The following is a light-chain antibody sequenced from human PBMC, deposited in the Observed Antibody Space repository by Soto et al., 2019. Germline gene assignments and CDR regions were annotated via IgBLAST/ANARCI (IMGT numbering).Light chain of an antibody. CDR2: LNSDGSH. J-gene: IGLJ1*01. V-gene: IGLV4-69*01. CDR1: SGHSSYA. CDR3: QTWGTGIHYV. Sequence: QLVLTQSPSASASLGASVKLTCTLSSGHSSYAIAWHQQQPEKGPRYLMKLNSDGSHSKGDGIPDRFSGSSSGAERYLTISSLQSEDEADYYCQTWGTGIHYVFGTGTKLTVL.